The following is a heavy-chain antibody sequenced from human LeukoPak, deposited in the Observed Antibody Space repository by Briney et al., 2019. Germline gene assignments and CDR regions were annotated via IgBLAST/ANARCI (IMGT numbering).Heavy chain of an antibody. V-gene: IGHV4-39*02. CDR3: ARDLYCSSISCFPESYWYFDL. D-gene: IGHD2-2*01. CDR1: GGSISSSSYY. Sequence: KPSETLSLTCTVSGGSISSSSYYWGWIRQPPGKGLEWIGSIYYSGSTYYNPSLKSRVTISVDTSKNQFSLKLSSVTAADTAVYYCARDLYCSSISCFPESYWYFDLWGRGTLVTASS. CDR2: IYYSGST. J-gene: IGHJ2*01.